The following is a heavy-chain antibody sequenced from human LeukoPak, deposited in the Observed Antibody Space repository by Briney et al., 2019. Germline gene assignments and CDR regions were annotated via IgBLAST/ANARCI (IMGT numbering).Heavy chain of an antibody. CDR3: ARDPRILEWSSPKGYHYMDV. J-gene: IGHJ6*03. V-gene: IGHV1-69*13. CDR2: IIPIFGTA. Sequence: SVKVSCKASGGTFSSYAISWVRQAPGQGLEWMGGIIPIFGTANYAQKFQGRVTITADESTSTAYMELSSLRSEDTAVYYCARDPRILEWSSPKGYHYMDVWGKGTTVTVSS. CDR1: GGTFSSYA. D-gene: IGHD3-3*01.